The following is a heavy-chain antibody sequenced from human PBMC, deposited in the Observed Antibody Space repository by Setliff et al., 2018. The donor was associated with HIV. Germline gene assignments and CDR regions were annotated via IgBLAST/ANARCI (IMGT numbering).Heavy chain of an antibody. J-gene: IGHJ4*02. V-gene: IGHV4-4*02. Sequence: PSETLSLTCAVSGDSISSSKWWSWVRQPPGKGLEWIGEIYHGGSTNYNPSLKTRVSMSVNNSKNQFSLKLSSVTAADTAVYYCARVTVTGAGDYLDYWGQGTLVTVSS. CDR3: ARVTVTGAGDYLDY. D-gene: IGHD3-9*01. CDR1: GDSISSSKW. CDR2: IYHGGST.